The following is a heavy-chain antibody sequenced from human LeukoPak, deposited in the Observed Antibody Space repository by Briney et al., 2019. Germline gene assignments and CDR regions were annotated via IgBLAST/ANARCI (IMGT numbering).Heavy chain of an antibody. Sequence: GGSLRLSYAASGFTFSSYAMSWVRQAPGKGLEWVSAISGSGGSTYYADPVKGRFTISRDNSKNTLYLQMNSLRAEDTAVYYCANQDSSGYYLSGYFDYWGQGTLVTVSS. CDR3: ANQDSSGYYLSGYFDY. V-gene: IGHV3-23*01. CDR2: ISGSGGST. CDR1: GFTFSSYA. J-gene: IGHJ4*02. D-gene: IGHD3-22*01.